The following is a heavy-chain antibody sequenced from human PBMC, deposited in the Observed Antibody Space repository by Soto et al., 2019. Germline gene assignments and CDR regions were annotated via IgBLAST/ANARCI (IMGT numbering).Heavy chain of an antibody. CDR2: IYPGDSDT. J-gene: IGHJ6*02. V-gene: IGHV5-51*01. CDR3: ARQASTIFGVVKAYYYYYGMDI. CDR1: GYSFTSYW. D-gene: IGHD3-3*01. Sequence: GESLKISCKGSGYSFTSYWIGWVRQMPGKGLEWMGIIYPGDSDTRYSPSFQGQVTISADKSISTAYLQWSSLKASDTAMYYYARQASTIFGVVKAYYYYYGMDIWGQGTTVTVSS.